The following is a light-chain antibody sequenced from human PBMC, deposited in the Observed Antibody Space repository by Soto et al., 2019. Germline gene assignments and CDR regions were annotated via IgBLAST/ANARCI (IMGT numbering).Light chain of an antibody. CDR2: DVS. V-gene: IGLV2-14*01. CDR1: SRDVGGYNY. J-gene: IGLJ1*01. CDR3: SSYTSSSTLYV. Sequence: QSVLTQPASVSGSPGQSITISCTGTSRDVGGYNYVSWYQQHPGKAPKLMIYDVSNRPSGVSNRFSGSKSGNTASLTISGLQAEDEGDYYCSSYTSSSTLYVFGTGTKLTVL.